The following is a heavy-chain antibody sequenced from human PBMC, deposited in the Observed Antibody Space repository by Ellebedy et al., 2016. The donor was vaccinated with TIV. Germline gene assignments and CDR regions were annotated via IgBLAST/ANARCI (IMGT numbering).Heavy chain of an antibody. J-gene: IGHJ5*02. V-gene: IGHV3-33*01. D-gene: IGHD2-15*01. CDR2: IWYDGSNK. CDR3: ARTGTGEGIMVAAWFDP. CDR1: GFTFSSYG. Sequence: PGGSLRLSCAASGFTFSSYGMHWVRQAPGKGLEWVAVIWYDGSNKYYADSVKGRFTVSRDNSKKTLYLLMNSLRTEDTAVYYCARTGTGEGIMVAAWFDPWGQGTLVTVSS.